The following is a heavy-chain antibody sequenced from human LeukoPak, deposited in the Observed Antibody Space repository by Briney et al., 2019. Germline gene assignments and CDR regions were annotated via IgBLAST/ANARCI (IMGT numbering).Heavy chain of an antibody. Sequence: PSETLSLTCAVSGYSISSGYYWGWIRQPPGKGLEWIGTISQSGTTYYNPSLKSRVTISLDTSKNQFSLKLSSVTAADTAVYYCARLGGYCSSTSCYMWEYPYYYYMDVWGKGTTVTVSS. CDR1: GYSISSGYY. CDR2: ISQSGTT. V-gene: IGHV4-38-2*01. CDR3: ARLGGYCSSTSCYMWEYPYYYYMDV. D-gene: IGHD2-2*02. J-gene: IGHJ6*03.